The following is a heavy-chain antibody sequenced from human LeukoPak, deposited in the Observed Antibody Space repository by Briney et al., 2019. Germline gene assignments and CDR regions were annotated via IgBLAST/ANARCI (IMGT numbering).Heavy chain of an antibody. D-gene: IGHD1-26*01. CDR3: ARGYSGSYGRFDY. V-gene: IGHV4-61*08. CDR2: IYYSGST. Sequence: SETLSLTCAVSGGSISSGGYSWSWIRQPPGKGLEWIGYIYYSGSTSYNPSLKSRVTISVDTSKNQFSLKLSSVTAADTAVYYCARGYSGSYGRFDYWGQGTLVTVSS. CDR1: GGSISSGGYS. J-gene: IGHJ4*02.